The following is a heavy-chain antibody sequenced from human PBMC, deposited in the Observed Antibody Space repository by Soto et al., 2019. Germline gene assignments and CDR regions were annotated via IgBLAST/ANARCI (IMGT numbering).Heavy chain of an antibody. J-gene: IGHJ4*02. Sequence: GGSLRLSCAASGLTFSSYGMHWVRQAPGKGLEWVAVISYDGSNKYYADSVKGRFTISRDNSKNTLYLQMNSLRAEDTAVYYCAKVGAHYDILTGSIDYWGQGTLVTVSS. V-gene: IGHV3-30*18. CDR1: GLTFSSYG. D-gene: IGHD3-9*01. CDR3: AKVGAHYDILTGSIDY. CDR2: ISYDGSNK.